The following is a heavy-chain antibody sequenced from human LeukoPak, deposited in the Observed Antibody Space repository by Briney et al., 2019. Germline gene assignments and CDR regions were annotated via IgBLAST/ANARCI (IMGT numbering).Heavy chain of an antibody. J-gene: IGHJ4*02. Sequence: GGSLRLSCTASGFTFGDYAMSWVRQAPGKGLEWVSAISDTGNTYHADSVKGRFTISRDSSKNTLFLQMNRLRPEDAAVYYCAKAPVTTCRGAFCYPFDYWGLGTLVTVSS. D-gene: IGHD2-15*01. CDR3: AKAPVTTCRGAFCYPFDY. CDR1: GFTFGDYA. CDR2: ISDTGNT. V-gene: IGHV3-23*01.